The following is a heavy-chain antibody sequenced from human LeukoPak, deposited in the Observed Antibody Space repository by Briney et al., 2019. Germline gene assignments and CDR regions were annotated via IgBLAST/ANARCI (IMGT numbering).Heavy chain of an antibody. CDR2: IYYSGST. J-gene: IGHJ4*02. D-gene: IGHD1-20*01. CDR3: ARFNWNLGYFDY. V-gene: IGHV4-59*01. Sequence: SETLSLTCTVSGGSISSYYWSWIRQPPGKGLEWIGYIYYSGSTNYNPSLKSRVTISVDTSKNQFSLKLSSVTAADTAVYYCARFNWNLGYFDYWGQGTLVTVSS. CDR1: GGSISSYY.